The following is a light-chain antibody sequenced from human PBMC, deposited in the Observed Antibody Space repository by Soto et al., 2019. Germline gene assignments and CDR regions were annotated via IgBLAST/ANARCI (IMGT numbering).Light chain of an antibody. Sequence: EIVLTQSPGTLSLSPGERATLSCRASQNIGITYLAWYQQKPGQPPRPLIYGASSRATGIPVRFSGGGSGTDFTLTISRLEPEDFAVYYCQQYGTSRVTFGGGTKLEIK. V-gene: IGKV3-20*01. CDR2: GAS. J-gene: IGKJ4*01. CDR1: QNIGITY. CDR3: QQYGTSRVT.